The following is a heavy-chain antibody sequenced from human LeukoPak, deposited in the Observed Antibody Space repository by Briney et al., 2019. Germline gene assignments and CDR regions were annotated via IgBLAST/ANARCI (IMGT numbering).Heavy chain of an antibody. CDR3: ARDTAPGGYYYYGMDV. CDR2: INPNSGGT. CDR1: GYTFTGYY. V-gene: IGHV1-2*02. D-gene: IGHD3-10*01. Sequence: ASVKVSCKASGYTFTGYYMHWVRHAPGQGLEWMGWINPNSGGTNYAQKFQGRVTMTRDTSISTAYMELSRLRSDDTAVYYCARDTAPGGYYYYGMDVWGQGTTVTVSS. J-gene: IGHJ6*02.